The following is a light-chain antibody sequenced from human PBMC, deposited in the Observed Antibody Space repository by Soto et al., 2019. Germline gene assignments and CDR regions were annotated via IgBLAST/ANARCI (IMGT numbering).Light chain of an antibody. CDR2: DVI. CDR3: SSFVGGDSFDVI. CDR1: GSDIGAYNY. J-gene: IGLJ2*01. V-gene: IGLV2-8*01. Sequence: QSALTQPPSASGSPGQSVTISCTGTGSDIGAYNYLSWYQQYPGKAPKVMIYDVIKRPSGVPDRFSGSKSGNTASLTVSGLRADDYAVYYCSSFVGGDSFDVIFGGGTKLTVL.